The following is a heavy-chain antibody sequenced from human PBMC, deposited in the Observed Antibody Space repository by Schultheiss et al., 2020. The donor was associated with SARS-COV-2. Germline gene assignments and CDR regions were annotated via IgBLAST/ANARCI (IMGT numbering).Heavy chain of an antibody. V-gene: IGHV4-39*01. CDR2: FYYSGST. J-gene: IGHJ4*02. D-gene: IGHD4-17*01. CDR3: ARHPDYGDFY. CDR1: GGSISSSSYY. Sequence: SETLSLTCTVSGGSISSSSYYWGWIRQPPGKGLEWIGSFYYSGSTYYNPSLKSRVTISVDTSKNQFSLKLSSVTAADTAVYYCARHPDYGDFYWGQGTLVTVSS.